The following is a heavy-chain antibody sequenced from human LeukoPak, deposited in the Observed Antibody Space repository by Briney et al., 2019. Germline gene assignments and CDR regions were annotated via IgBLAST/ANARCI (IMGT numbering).Heavy chain of an antibody. Sequence: QTGGSLRLSCAASGFTFSSYGMSWVRQAPGKGLEWVSAISGSGGSTYYADSVKGRFTISRDNSKNTLYLQMNSLRAEDTAVYYCAKGGRQWLTLDYWGQGTLVTVSS. V-gene: IGHV3-23*01. CDR1: GFTFSSYG. J-gene: IGHJ4*02. D-gene: IGHD6-19*01. CDR3: AKGGRQWLTLDY. CDR2: ISGSGGST.